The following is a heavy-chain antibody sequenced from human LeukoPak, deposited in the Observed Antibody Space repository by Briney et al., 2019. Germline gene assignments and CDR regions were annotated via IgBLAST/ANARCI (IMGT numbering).Heavy chain of an antibody. CDR1: GGSFSGYY. V-gene: IGHV4-34*01. D-gene: IGHD6-13*01. Sequence: PPETLSLTCAVYGGSFSGYYWSWIRQPPGKGLEWIGEINHSGSTNYNPSLKSRVTISVDTSKNQFSLKLSSVTAADTAVYYCAGGEQYSSSWHNYWGQGTLVTVSS. CDR3: AGGEQYSSSWHNY. J-gene: IGHJ4*02. CDR2: INHSGST.